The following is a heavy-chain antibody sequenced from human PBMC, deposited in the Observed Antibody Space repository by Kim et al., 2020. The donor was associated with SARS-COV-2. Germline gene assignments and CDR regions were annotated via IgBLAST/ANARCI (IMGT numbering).Heavy chain of an antibody. CDR3: ARDLGIAAAGFGWFDP. V-gene: IGHV3-21*01. D-gene: IGHD6-13*01. CDR2: ISSSSSYI. CDR1: GFTFSSYS. Sequence: GGSLRLSCAASGFTFSSYSMNWVRQAPGKGLEWVSSISSSSSYIYYADSVKGRFTISRDNAKNSLYLQMNSLRAADTAVYYCARDLGIAAAGFGWFDPWGQETLVTVSS. J-gene: IGHJ5*02.